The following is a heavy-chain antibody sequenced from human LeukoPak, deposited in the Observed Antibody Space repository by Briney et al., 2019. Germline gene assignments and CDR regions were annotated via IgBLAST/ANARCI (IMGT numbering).Heavy chain of an antibody. V-gene: IGHV3-23*01. Sequence: GGSLRLSCAASGFWFSNYGINWVRRAPGKGLEWVSVISGNGDGAFYADSVKGRFRISRDNSKNTVYLQMNSLRADDTAVYYCAKRDWPYYFDYWGQGTLVAVSS. CDR1: GFWFSNYG. CDR2: ISGNGDGA. CDR3: AKRDWPYYFDY. J-gene: IGHJ4*02. D-gene: IGHD3/OR15-3a*01.